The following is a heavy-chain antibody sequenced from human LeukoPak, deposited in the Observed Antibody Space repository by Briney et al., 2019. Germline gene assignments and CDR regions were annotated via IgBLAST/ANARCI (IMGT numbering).Heavy chain of an antibody. J-gene: IGHJ6*02. V-gene: IGHV3-23*01. CDR2: ISGSGGST. D-gene: IGHD5-12*01. CDR1: GFTFSSYA. Sequence: PGGSLRLSCAASGFTFSSYAMSWVRQAPGKGLEWVSAISGSGGSTYYADSVKGRSTISRDNSKNTLYLQMNSLRAGDTAVYYCAKERGYGGYDHYYYYGMDVWGQGTPVTVSS. CDR3: AKERGYGGYDHYYYYGMDV.